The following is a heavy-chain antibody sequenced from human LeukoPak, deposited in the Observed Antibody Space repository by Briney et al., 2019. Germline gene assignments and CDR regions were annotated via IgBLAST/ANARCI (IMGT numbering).Heavy chain of an antibody. Sequence: GGSLRLSCAASGFNFSSYSMNWVRQGPGQGLEWVSSISSSSSYIYYADSVKGRFTISRDNAKNSLYLQMNSLRAEDTAVYYCATVLRFLEWSPVWGKGTTVTVSS. D-gene: IGHD3-3*01. CDR1: GFNFSSYS. CDR3: ATVLRFLEWSPV. CDR2: ISSSSSYI. V-gene: IGHV3-21*01. J-gene: IGHJ6*04.